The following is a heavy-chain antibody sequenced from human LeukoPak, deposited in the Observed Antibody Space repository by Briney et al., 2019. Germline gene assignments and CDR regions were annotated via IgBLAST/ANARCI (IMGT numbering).Heavy chain of an antibody. Sequence: GGSLRLSCAASGFTFNTYAMNWVRQAPGKGLEWVSGISTNGVNTYYADSVKGRFTISRDNSKNTLFLEVNSLRADDTAVYYCAKDLRHLSWWEAELRSAIDLWGQGTMITFSS. D-gene: IGHD2-15*01. J-gene: IGHJ3*01. CDR3: AKDLRHLSWWEAELRSAIDL. V-gene: IGHV3-23*01. CDR1: GFTFNTYA. CDR2: ISTNGVNT.